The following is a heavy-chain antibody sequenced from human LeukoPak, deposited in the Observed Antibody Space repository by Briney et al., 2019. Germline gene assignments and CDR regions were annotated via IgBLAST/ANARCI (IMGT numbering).Heavy chain of an antibody. D-gene: IGHD6-13*01. Sequence: SVKVSCKASGGTFSSYAISWVRQAPGQGLEWMGRIIPILGIANYAQKFQGRVTITADKSTSTAYMELSSLRSEDTAVYYCATSIRRGQRLVRIIFDYWGQGTLVTVSS. CDR3: ATSIRRGQRLVRIIFDY. V-gene: IGHV1-69*04. CDR2: IIPILGIA. J-gene: IGHJ4*02. CDR1: GGTFSSYA.